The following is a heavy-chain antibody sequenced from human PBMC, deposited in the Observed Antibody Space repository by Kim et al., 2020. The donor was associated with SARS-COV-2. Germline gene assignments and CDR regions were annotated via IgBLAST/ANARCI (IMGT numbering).Heavy chain of an antibody. CDR1: GFTFSSYS. Sequence: GGSLRLSCAASGFTFSSYSMNWVRQAPGKGLEWVSYISSSSTIYYADSVKGRFTISRDNAKNSLYLQMNSLRAEDTAVYYCARDLSGNPMVATTTDYCG. CDR3: ARDLSGNPMVATTTDY. CDR2: ISSSSTI. J-gene: IGHJ4*01. D-gene: IGHD5-12*01. V-gene: IGHV3-48*04.